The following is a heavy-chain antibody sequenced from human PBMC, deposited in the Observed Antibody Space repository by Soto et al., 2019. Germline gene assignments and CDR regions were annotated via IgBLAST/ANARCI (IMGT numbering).Heavy chain of an antibody. CDR3: ARGGYDILTGPQGAFDY. D-gene: IGHD3-9*01. V-gene: IGHV1-69*13. Sequence: SVKVSCKASGGTFSSYAISWVRQAPGQGLEWMGGIIPIFGTANYAQKFQGRVTITADESTSTAYMELSSLRSEDTAVYYCARGGYDILTGPQGAFDYWGQGTLVTVSS. J-gene: IGHJ4*02. CDR2: IIPIFGTA. CDR1: GGTFSSYA.